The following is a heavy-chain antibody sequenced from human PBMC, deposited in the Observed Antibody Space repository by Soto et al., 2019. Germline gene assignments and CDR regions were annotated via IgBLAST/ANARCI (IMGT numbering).Heavy chain of an antibody. Sequence: PGGSLRLSCEASVFTFSAYLMTLVRQAPGKGLEWVSSISGTDGTTYYADSVKGRFSISRDNSKNTLYLQMNSLSVNDTAVYYCAKPKLGIRAFDIWGQGTMVTVSS. CDR3: AKPKLGIRAFDI. J-gene: IGHJ3*02. D-gene: IGHD7-27*01. V-gene: IGHV3-23*01. CDR1: VFTFSAYL. CDR2: ISGTDGTT.